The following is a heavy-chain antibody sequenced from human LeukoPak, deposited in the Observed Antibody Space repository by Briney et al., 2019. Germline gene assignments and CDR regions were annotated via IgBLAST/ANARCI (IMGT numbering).Heavy chain of an antibody. Sequence: WASVKVSCKAPGGTLSSYAISWVRQAPGQGLEWMGRIIPIFGTANYAQKFQGRVTITTDESTSTAYMELSSLRSEDTAVYYCARADITMVRGVYFDYWGQGALVTVSS. D-gene: IGHD3-10*01. CDR1: GGTLSSYA. CDR3: ARADITMVRGVYFDY. V-gene: IGHV1-69*05. J-gene: IGHJ4*02. CDR2: IIPIFGTA.